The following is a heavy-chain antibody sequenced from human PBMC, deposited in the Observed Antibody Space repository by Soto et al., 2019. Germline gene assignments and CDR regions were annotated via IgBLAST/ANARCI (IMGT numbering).Heavy chain of an antibody. CDR3: ARVLREKEPTVWFDP. CDR1: GASISSGDYY. D-gene: IGHD3-10*01. J-gene: IGHJ5*02. Sequence: SETLSLTCTVSGASISSGDYYWSWIRQPPGKGLEWIGYIYYSGSTYYNPSLKSRVSISIDMSENQFSLNLSSVTAADTAVYYCARVLREKEPTVWFDPWGQGTLVTVS. CDR2: IYYSGST. V-gene: IGHV4-30-4*01.